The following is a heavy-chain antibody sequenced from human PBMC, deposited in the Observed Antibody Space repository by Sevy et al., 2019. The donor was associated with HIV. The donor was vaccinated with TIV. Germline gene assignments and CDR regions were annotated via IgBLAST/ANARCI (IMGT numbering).Heavy chain of an antibody. CDR1: GFTFSANW. V-gene: IGHV3-7*01. J-gene: IGHJ4*02. CDR3: AHETFGRFES. Sequence: GGSLRLSCAASGFTFSANWMNWVRQAPGKGLEWVANIKADGSDKQYVDSVEGRFTISRDNAKNLLFLQMNSLRVEVTAVYYCAHETFGRFESWGQGTLVTVSS. D-gene: IGHD3-16*01. CDR2: IKADGSDK.